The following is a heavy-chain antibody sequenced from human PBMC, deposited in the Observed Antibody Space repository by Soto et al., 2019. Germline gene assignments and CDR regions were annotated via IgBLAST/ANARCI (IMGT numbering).Heavy chain of an antibody. D-gene: IGHD2-15*01. V-gene: IGHV3-23*01. CDR2: ISGSGGST. J-gene: IGHJ6*03. CDR3: PRVGYCSGGSCYPTYYYYYMDV. Sequence: EVQLLESGGGLVQPGGSLRLSCAASGFTFSSYAMSWVRQAPGKGLEWGSAISGSGGSTYYADSVKGRFTISKDNSKNTLYLQMNSLRAEDTAVYYCPRVGYCSGGSCYPTYYYYYMDVWGKGTTVTVSS. CDR1: GFTFSSYA.